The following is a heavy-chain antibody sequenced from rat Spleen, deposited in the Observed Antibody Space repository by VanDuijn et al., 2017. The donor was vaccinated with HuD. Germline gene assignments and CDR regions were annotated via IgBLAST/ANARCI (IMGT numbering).Heavy chain of an antibody. J-gene: IGHJ2*01. CDR2: ISTSGGST. CDR1: GFIFSDHY. Sequence: EVQLVESDGGLVQPGRSLKLSCAASGFIFSDHYVAWVRQAPTKGLEWVATISTSGGSTYYRDSVKGRFTISRDNAKSTLYLQMNSLRSEDTATYYCARHDYPGIFDYWGQGVMVTVSS. V-gene: IGHV5-25*01. CDR3: ARHDYPGIFDY. D-gene: IGHD1-4*01.